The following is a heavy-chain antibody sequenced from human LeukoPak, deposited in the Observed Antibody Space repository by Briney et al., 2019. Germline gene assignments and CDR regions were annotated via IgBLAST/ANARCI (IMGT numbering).Heavy chain of an antibody. V-gene: IGHV4-39*01. CDR3: ARRGCSNTSCYVFVRGESHRWFDP. Sequence: TSETLSLTCTVSGGSISSSSYYWSWIRQPPGKGLEWIGSIYYSGSTYYNPSLKSRVTISVDTSKNQFSLKLSPVTAADTAVYYCARRGCSNTSCYVFVRGESHRWFDPWGQGTLVTVSS. CDR2: IYYSGST. D-gene: IGHD2-2*01. CDR1: GGSISSSSYY. J-gene: IGHJ5*02.